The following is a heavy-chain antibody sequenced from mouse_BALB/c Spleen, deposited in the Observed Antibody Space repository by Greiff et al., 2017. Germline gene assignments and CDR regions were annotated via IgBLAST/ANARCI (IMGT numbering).Heavy chain of an antibody. CDR2: INPSSGYT. CDR3: AGGGGNSLPYYYAMDY. J-gene: IGHJ4*01. CDR1: GYTFTSYT. D-gene: IGHD2-1*01. Sequence: QVQLQQSGAELARPGASVKMSCKASGYTFTSYTMHWVKQRPGQGLEWIGYINPSSGYTNYNQKFKDKATLTADKSSSTAYMQLSSLTSEDSAVYYCAGGGGNSLPYYYAMDYWGQGTSVTVSS. V-gene: IGHV1-4*01.